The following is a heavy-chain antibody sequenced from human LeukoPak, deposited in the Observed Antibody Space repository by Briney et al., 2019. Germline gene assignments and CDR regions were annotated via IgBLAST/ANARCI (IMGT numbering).Heavy chain of an antibody. V-gene: IGHV1-24*01. Sequence: ASVKVSCKASGYTLTELSMHWVRQAPGKGLEWMGGFDPEDGETIYAQKFQGRVTMTEDTSTDTAYMELSSLRSEDTAVYYCARGGGYSGYDEFYDYWGQGTLVTVSS. CDR3: ARGGGYSGYDEFYDY. CDR1: GYTLTELS. CDR2: FDPEDGET. J-gene: IGHJ4*02. D-gene: IGHD5-12*01.